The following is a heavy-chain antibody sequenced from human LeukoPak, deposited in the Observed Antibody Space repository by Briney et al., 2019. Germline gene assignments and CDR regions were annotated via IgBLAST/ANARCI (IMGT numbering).Heavy chain of an antibody. J-gene: IGHJ4*02. Sequence: SGTLSLTCAVSGGSISSSNWWSWVRQPPGKGLEWIGEIYHSGSTNYNPSLKSRVTISVDKSKNQFSLKLSSVTAADTAVYYCARLYYDSSGYALDYWGQGTLVTVSS. CDR3: ARLYYDSSGYALDY. CDR2: IYHSGST. V-gene: IGHV4-4*02. CDR1: GGSISSSNW. D-gene: IGHD3-22*01.